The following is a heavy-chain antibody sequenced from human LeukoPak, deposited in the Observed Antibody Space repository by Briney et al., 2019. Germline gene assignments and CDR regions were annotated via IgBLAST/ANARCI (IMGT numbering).Heavy chain of an antibody. J-gene: IGHJ4*02. D-gene: IGHD7-27*01. CDR2: ISHTGSTI. CDR3: ARGHWGLDS. Sequence: GGSLRLSCAASGFTFSDHYMSWIRQAPGKGLEWVSYISHTGSTIQYADSVRGRFTLSRDNARSSLYLQMNSLRAEDTAVYYRARGHWGLDSWGQGTLVSVS. V-gene: IGHV3-11*04. CDR1: GFTFSDHY.